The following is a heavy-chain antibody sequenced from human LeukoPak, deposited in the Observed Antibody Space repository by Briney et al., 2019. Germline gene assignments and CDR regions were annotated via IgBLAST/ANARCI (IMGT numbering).Heavy chain of an antibody. J-gene: IGHJ4*02. D-gene: IGHD6-13*01. CDR3: AKGQGPRIAAASDY. CDR2: ISGSGGST. CDR1: GFTFSSYA. Sequence: GGSLRLSCAASGFTFSSYAMSWARQAPGKGLEWVSAISGSGGSTYYADSVKGRFTISRDNFKNTLYLQMNSLRAEDTAVYYCAKGQGPRIAAASDYWGQGTLVTVSS. V-gene: IGHV3-23*01.